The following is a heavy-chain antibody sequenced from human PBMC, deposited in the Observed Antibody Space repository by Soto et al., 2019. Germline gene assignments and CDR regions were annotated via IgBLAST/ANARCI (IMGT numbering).Heavy chain of an antibody. CDR1: GDSMTKYY. Sequence: QVQLQESGPGLVKPSETLSLTCTVSGDSMTKYYWSWIRQPAGKGLEWIGRIYTSGSTNYNPTLKSRVLMSIGTSNNHFSLNLKSVTAADTAMYYCARTVGAAYYFDFWGQGALVTVSS. D-gene: IGHD1-26*01. J-gene: IGHJ4*02. V-gene: IGHV4-4*07. CDR3: ARTVGAAYYFDF. CDR2: IYTSGST.